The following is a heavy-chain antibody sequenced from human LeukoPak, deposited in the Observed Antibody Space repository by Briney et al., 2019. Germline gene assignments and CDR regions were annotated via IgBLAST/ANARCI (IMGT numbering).Heavy chain of an antibody. V-gene: IGHV1-2*02. D-gene: IGHD3-10*01. CDR3: TIGYGSGSYAY. Sequence: GSSVKVSCKGSRYTFTGYYMHWVRQAPGKGLEGMGWITTNSGGTNYAQKLEGRVTMTSDTSISTGYMGLSRLRSEDTVVYYCTIGYGSGSYAYWGQGTLVTVSS. J-gene: IGHJ4*02. CDR1: RYTFTGYY. CDR2: ITTNSGGT.